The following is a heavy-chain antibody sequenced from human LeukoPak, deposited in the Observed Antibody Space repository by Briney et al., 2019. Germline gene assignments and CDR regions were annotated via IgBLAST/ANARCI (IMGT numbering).Heavy chain of an antibody. D-gene: IGHD3-10*01. Sequence: TLSLTCAASGGPISSGGYSWSWIRQPPGKGLEWIGYIYHSGSTYYNPSLKSRVTISVDRSKNQFSLRLSSVTAADTAVYYCARARQFTIVRGVITYYFDYWGQGTLVTVSS. V-gene: IGHV4-30-2*01. CDR3: ARARQFTIVRGVITYYFDY. CDR1: GGPISSGGYS. J-gene: IGHJ4*02. CDR2: IYHSGST.